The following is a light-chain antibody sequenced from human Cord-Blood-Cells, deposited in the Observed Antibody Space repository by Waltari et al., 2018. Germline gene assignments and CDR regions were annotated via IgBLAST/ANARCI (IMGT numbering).Light chain of an antibody. Sequence: QSALTQPATVSGSPGQSITIPRTGTRSDVGGSNYVPGYQPPPGKAPKVMIYDVSNRPSGVSNRFSGSKSGNTASLTISGLQAEDEADYYCSSYTSSSNVVFGGGTKLTVL. J-gene: IGLJ2*01. CDR3: SSYTSSSNVV. V-gene: IGLV2-14*03. CDR1: RSDVGGSNY. CDR2: DVS.